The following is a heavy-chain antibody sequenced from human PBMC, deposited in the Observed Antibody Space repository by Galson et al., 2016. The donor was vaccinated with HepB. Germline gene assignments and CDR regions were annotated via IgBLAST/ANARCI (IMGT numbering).Heavy chain of an antibody. D-gene: IGHD2-15*01. J-gene: IGHJ6*02. V-gene: IGHV1-18*01. Sequence: SVKVSCKASGYTFTSYGISWVRQAPGQGLEWMGWISIYNGNTNYAQKLQGRVTMTTDTSTSTAYMELRSLRSDDTAVYYCARRTGYCSGGSCYFGMDYYYGMDVWGQGTTVTVSS. CDR3: ARRTGYCSGGSCYFGMDYYYGMDV. CDR1: GYTFTSYG. CDR2: ISIYNGNT.